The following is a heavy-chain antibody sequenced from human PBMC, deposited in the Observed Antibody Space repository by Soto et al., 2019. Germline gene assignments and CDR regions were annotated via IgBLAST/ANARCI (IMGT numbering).Heavy chain of an antibody. D-gene: IGHD3-10*01. CDR3: ARAGAEAGVNYSYYYGMDV. CDR2: INAGNGNT. CDR1: GYTFTSYA. V-gene: IGHV1-3*01. J-gene: IGHJ6*02. Sequence: ASVKVACKASGYTFTSYAMHWVRQAPGQRLEWMGWINAGNGNTKYSHKFQGRVTITRDTSASTAYMELSSLRSEDTAVYYCARAGAEAGVNYSYYYGMDVWRQGTTVTFSS.